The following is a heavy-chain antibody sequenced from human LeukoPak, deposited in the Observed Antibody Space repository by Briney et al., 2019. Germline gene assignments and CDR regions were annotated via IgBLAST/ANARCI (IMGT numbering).Heavy chain of an antibody. D-gene: IGHD5-18*01. V-gene: IGHV3-21*01. J-gene: IGHJ6*03. CDR2: ISRSSYYI. CDR1: GFTFSSYE. CDR3: TRDGDTGMVGGYYYYMDV. Sequence: GGSLRLSCAASGFTFSSYEMNWVRQAPGKGLEWVSSISRSSYYIYYTDSVKGRFTISRDNAKNSLYLQMNTLRAEDTAVYYCTRDGDTGMVGGYYYYMDVWGKGTTVTVSS.